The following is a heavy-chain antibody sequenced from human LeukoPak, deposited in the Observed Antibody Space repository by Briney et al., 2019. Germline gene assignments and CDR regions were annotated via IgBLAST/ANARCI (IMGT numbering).Heavy chain of an antibody. J-gene: IGHJ6*02. CDR3: AKFMVRGVIVSDFYGMDV. V-gene: IGHV3-33*06. Sequence: PGGSLRLSCAASGFTFSSYGMHWVRQAPGKGLEWVAVIWYDGSNKYYADSVKGRFTISRDNSKNTLYLQMNSLRAEDTAVYYCAKFMVRGVIVSDFYGMDVWGQGTTVTVSS. D-gene: IGHD3-10*01. CDR1: GFTFSSYG. CDR2: IWYDGSNK.